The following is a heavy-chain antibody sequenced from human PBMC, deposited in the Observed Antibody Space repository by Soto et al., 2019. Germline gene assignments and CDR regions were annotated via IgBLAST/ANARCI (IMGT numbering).Heavy chain of an antibody. V-gene: IGHV3-30-3*01. CDR2: ISYDGSNK. CDR1: GFTFSSYA. D-gene: IGHD6-6*01. CDR3: AALMRSSSSPQFDY. J-gene: IGHJ4*02. Sequence: PGGSLRLSCAASGFTFSSYAMHWVRQAPGKGLEWVAVISYDGSNKYYADSVKGRFTISRDNSKNTLYLQMNSLRAEDTAVYYCAALMRSSSSPQFDYWGQGTLVTVSS.